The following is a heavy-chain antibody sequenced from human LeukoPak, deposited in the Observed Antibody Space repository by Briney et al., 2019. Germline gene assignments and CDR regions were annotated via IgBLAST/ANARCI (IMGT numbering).Heavy chain of an antibody. D-gene: IGHD4-17*01. CDR3: AIDYVRYAFDI. V-gene: IGHV1-2*02. CDR2: INPNSGGT. J-gene: IGHJ3*02. Sequence: ASVKVSCMASGYTFTSYYMHWVRQAPGQGLEWMGWINPNSGGTNYAQKFQGRVTMTRDTSISTAYMELSRLRSDDTAVYYCAIDYVRYAFDIWGKGTMVTVSS. CDR1: GYTFTSYY.